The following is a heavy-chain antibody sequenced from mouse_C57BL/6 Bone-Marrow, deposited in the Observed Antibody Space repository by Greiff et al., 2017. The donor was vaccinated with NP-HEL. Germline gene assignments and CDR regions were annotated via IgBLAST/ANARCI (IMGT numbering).Heavy chain of an antibody. D-gene: IGHD2-4*01. J-gene: IGHJ2*01. CDR2: IDPETGGT. CDR3: TGYDYEGGY. Sequence: VQLQQSGAELVRPGASVTLSCKASGYTFTDYEMHWVKQTPVHGLEWIGAIDPETGGTAYNQKFKGKAILTADKSSSTAYMELRSLTSEDSAVYYCTGYDYEGGYWGQGTTLTGSS. CDR1: GYTFTDYE. V-gene: IGHV1-15*01.